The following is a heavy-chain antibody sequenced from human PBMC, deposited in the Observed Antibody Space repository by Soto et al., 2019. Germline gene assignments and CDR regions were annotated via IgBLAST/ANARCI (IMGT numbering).Heavy chain of an antibody. Sequence: QVQLVQSGAEVKKAGSSVKVSCKASGVTFSSYPISWVRQAPGQGLEWMGGIIPITGTIQYAQKFQGRLTVTADGSTTTAYMELVSLESADTAVYYCARLWESSHGFNFEYWSQGTLFTVSS. V-gene: IGHV1-69*01. D-gene: IGHD6-6*01. J-gene: IGHJ4*02. CDR2: IIPITGTI. CDR3: ARLWESSHGFNFEY. CDR1: GVTFSSYP.